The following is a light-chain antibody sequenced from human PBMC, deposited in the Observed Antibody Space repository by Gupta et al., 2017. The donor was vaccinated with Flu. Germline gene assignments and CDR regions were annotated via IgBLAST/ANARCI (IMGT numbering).Light chain of an antibody. J-gene: IGLJ1*01. CDR3: EAWEDSLSVRYV. Sequence: VTIACSGSSSNIGSNYVYWYQQLPGTAPKLLIYRNNQRPSGGPDRVSGSKSGTSASLAISGLRSEDEADYYCEAWEDSLSVRYVFGTGTKVTVL. CDR1: SSNIGSNY. CDR2: RNN. V-gene: IGLV1-47*01.